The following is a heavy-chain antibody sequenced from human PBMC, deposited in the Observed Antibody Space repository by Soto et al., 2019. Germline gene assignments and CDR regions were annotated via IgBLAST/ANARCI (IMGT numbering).Heavy chain of an antibody. Sequence: ESGGGSVHPGESLRLSCAASGFTFSDYAMAWVRQAPGKGLEWVSSASGSGSGTYYADSVKGRFTISRDNAKNSLYLEMNSLRAEDTAVYYCARESEDLTSNFDYWGQGTLVTVSS. CDR3: ARESEDLTSNFDY. V-gene: IGHV3-23*01. CDR2: ASGSGSGT. CDR1: GFTFSDYA. J-gene: IGHJ4*02.